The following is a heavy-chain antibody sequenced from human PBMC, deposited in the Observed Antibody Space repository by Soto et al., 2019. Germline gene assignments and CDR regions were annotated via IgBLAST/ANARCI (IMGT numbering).Heavy chain of an antibody. CDR2: INDISNAI. V-gene: IGHV3-48*04. J-gene: IGHJ3*01. D-gene: IGHD5-12*01. CDR3: ARDRPTTFSADL. CDR1: GFKFINHS. Sequence: EVQLVESGGGLVQPGGSLRLSVTASGFKFINHSMNWVGHAPGKGLEWLSYINDISNAIHYADSVKGRFAMSRDNAKKSVFLQMNSLRVEDTGVYYCARDRPTTFSADLWGQGTVVTVSS.